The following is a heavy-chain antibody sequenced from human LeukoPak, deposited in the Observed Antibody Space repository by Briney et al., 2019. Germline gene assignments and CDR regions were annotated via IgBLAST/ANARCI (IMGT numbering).Heavy chain of an antibody. Sequence: SETLSLTCAVYGGSFSGYYWSWIRQPPGKGLEWIGEISQSGSTNYNPSLKSRVTILLDTSKNHFSVRLSSVTAADTAVYYCARAYYSTSWYGVWGQGTLVTVSS. CDR3: ARAYYSTSWYGV. CDR1: GGSFSGYY. CDR2: ISQSGST. J-gene: IGHJ3*01. D-gene: IGHD2-2*01. V-gene: IGHV4-34*01.